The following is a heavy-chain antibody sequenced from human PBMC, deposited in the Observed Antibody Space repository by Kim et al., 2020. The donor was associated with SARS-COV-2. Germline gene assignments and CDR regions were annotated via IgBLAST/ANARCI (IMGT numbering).Heavy chain of an antibody. Sequence: YSPSFQGHVTISADKSISTAYLQWSSLKASDTAMYYCARRLELPGWFDPWGQGTLVTVSS. CDR3: ARRLELPGWFDP. J-gene: IGHJ5*02. D-gene: IGHD1-7*01. V-gene: IGHV5-10-1*01.